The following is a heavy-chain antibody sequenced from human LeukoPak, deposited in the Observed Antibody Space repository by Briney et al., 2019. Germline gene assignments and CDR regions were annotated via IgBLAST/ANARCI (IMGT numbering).Heavy chain of an antibody. Sequence: GRSLRLSCAASGFTFDDYAMHWVRQAPGKGLEWVSGISWNSGSIGYADSVKGRFTISRDNAKNSLYLQMNSLRAEDTALYYCAKGRYYLYYYGMDVWGQGTTVTVSS. CDR2: ISWNSGSI. D-gene: IGHD1-26*01. V-gene: IGHV3-9*01. CDR3: AKGRYYLYYYGMDV. J-gene: IGHJ6*02. CDR1: GFTFDDYA.